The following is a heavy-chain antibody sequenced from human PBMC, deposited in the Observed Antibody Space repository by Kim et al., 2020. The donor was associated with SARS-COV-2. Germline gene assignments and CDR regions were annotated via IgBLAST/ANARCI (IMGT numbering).Heavy chain of an antibody. D-gene: IGHD3-3*01. CDR1: GFTVSSNY. V-gene: IGHV3-66*01. Sequence: GGSLRLSCAASGFTVSSNYMSWVRQAPGKGLEWVSVIYSGGSTYYADSVKGRFTISRDNSKNTLYLQMNSLRAEDTAVYYCARDYDFWSGPTSIDYWGQGTLVTVSS. CDR2: IYSGGST. CDR3: ARDYDFWSGPTSIDY. J-gene: IGHJ4*02.